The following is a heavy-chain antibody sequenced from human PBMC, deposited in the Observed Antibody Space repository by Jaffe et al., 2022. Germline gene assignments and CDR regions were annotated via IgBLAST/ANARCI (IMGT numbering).Heavy chain of an antibody. CDR3: ARHLVSQEHDFWSGYYVGLEDY. V-gene: IGHV5-51*01. CDR1: GYSFTSYW. J-gene: IGHJ4*02. Sequence: EVQLVQSGAEVKKPGESLKISCKGSGYSFTSYWIGWVRQMPGKGLEWMGIIYPGDSDTRYSPSFQGQVTISADKSISTAYLQWSSLKASDTAMYYCARHLVSQEHDFWSGYYVGLEDYWGQGTLVTVSS. D-gene: IGHD3-3*01. CDR2: IYPGDSDT.